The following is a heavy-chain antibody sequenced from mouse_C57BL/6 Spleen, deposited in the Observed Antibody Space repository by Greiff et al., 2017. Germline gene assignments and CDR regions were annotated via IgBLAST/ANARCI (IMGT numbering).Heavy chain of an antibody. D-gene: IGHD1-1*01. V-gene: IGHV5-17*01. CDR2: ISSGSSTI. CDR1: GFTFSDYG. J-gene: IGHJ4*01. CDR3: ARRYYYGTPYYAMDY. Sequence: EVKLMESGGGLVKPGGSLKLSCAASGFTFSDYGMHWVRQAPEKGLEWVAYISSGSSTIYYADTVKGRFTISRDNAKNTLFLQMTSLRSEDTAMYYCARRYYYGTPYYAMDYWGQGTSVTVSS.